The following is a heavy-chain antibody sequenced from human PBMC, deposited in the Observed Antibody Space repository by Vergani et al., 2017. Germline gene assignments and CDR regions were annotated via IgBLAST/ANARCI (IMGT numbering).Heavy chain of an antibody. CDR2: IRYDGSNK. V-gene: IGHV3-30*02. Sequence: VQLVESGGGVVQPGGSLRLSCAASGFTFSSYGMHWVRQAPGKGLEWVAFIRYDGSNKYYADSVKGRFTISRDNSKNTLYLQMNSLRAEDTAVYYCARLRFLEWPDYWGQGTLVTVSS. D-gene: IGHD3-3*01. CDR1: GFTFSSYG. CDR3: ARLRFLEWPDY. J-gene: IGHJ4*02.